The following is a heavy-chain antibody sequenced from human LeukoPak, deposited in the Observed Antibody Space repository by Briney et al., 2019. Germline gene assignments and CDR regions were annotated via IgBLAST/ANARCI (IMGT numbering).Heavy chain of an antibody. CDR3: AREYYYDSSGYYYHHFDY. Sequence: SETLSLTCAVYGGSFSGYYWSWIRQPPGKGLEWIGEINHSGSTNYNPSPKSRVTISVDTSKNQFSLKLSSVTAADTAVYYCAREYYYDSSGYYYHHFDYWGQGTLVTVSS. J-gene: IGHJ4*02. CDR1: GGSFSGYY. D-gene: IGHD3-22*01. V-gene: IGHV4-34*01. CDR2: INHSGST.